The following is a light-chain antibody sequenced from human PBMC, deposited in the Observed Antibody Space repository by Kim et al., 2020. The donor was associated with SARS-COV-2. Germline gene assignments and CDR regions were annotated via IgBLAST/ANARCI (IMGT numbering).Light chain of an antibody. CDR1: SLRSYY. Sequence: VALGQTVRIKCQGDSLRSYYATWYQQKPGQAPILVIYGKNNRPSGIPDRFSGSSSGNTASLTITGTQAGDEADYYCNSRDNNDNVVFGGGTQLTVL. V-gene: IGLV3-19*01. CDR2: GKN. CDR3: NSRDNNDNVV. J-gene: IGLJ3*02.